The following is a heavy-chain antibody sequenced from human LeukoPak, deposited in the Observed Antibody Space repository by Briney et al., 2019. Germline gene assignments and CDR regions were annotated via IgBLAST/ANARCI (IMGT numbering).Heavy chain of an antibody. CDR2: IRSKAFGGTP. V-gene: IGHV3-49*03. CDR3: TRNTVTVHFDY. J-gene: IGHJ4*02. D-gene: IGHD4-17*01. Sequence: HSGRSLRLSCSASGFTFGDYAVSWFRQAPGKGLECVGFIRSKAFGGTPEYAASVRCRFTISRDDSKSIAYLQMNSLKTEDTAVYYCTRNTVTVHFDYWSQGTLVTVSS. CDR1: GFTFGDYA.